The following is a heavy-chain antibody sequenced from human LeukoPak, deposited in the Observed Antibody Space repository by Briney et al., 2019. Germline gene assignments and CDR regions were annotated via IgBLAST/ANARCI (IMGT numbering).Heavy chain of an antibody. J-gene: IGHJ4*02. V-gene: IGHV1-69*05. CDR3: ARGAQLRYFDWLLFG. CDR2: IIPIFGTA. CDR1: GGTFSSYA. D-gene: IGHD3-9*01. Sequence: GSSVKVSCKASGGTFSSYAISWVRQAPGQGPEWMGGIIPIFGTANYAQKFQGRVTITTDESTSTAYMELSSLRSEDTAVYYCARGAQLRYFDWLLFGWGQGTLVTVSS.